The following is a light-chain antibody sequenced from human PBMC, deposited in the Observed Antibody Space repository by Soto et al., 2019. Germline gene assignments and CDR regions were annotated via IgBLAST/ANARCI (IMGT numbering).Light chain of an antibody. V-gene: IGKV1-5*01. CDR2: DAS. J-gene: IGKJ1*01. CDR1: QTISSW. Sequence: DIQMTQSPSTLSASVGDRVTITCRASQTISSWLAWYQQKPGKAPKLLIYDASSLGSGVPSRFSGRGSGTEFSLTIRALQPEDFATYYCQQYNSYLGTFGQGTKVDIK. CDR3: QQYNSYLGT.